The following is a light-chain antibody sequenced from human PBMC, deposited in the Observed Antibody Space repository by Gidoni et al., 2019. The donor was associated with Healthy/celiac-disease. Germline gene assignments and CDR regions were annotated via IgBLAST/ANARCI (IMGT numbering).Light chain of an antibody. Sequence: DIHMPESPSSLSASVGDRVTITCRASQSISSYLNWYQQKPGKAPKLLIYAASSLQSGVPSRFSGSGSGTDFTLTISSLQPEDFATYYCQQSYSTPLTFGGGTKLEIK. J-gene: IGKJ4*01. V-gene: IGKV1-39*01. CDR2: AAS. CDR1: QSISSY. CDR3: QQSYSTPLT.